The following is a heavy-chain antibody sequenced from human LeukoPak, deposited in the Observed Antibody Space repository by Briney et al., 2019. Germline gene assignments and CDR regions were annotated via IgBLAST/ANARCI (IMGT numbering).Heavy chain of an antibody. D-gene: IGHD3-9*01. CDR2: IYSTGTT. CDR3: ARDLRHYDILTGYYEDWFDP. V-gene: IGHV4-4*07. Sequence: PSETLSLTCTVSGASVRGSYWTWFRQPAGKQLEWIGHIYSTGTTNYNPPLKSRVTISVDTSKNQFSLKLGSVTAADTAVYYCARDLRHYDILTGYYEDWFDPWGQGTLVTVSS. CDR1: GASVRGSY. J-gene: IGHJ5*02.